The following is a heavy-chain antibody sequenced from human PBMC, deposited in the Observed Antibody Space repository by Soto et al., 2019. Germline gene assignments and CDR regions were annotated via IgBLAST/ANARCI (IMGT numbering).Heavy chain of an antibody. Sequence: SETLSLTCAVSGGSISSGGYSWSWIRQPPGKGLEWIGYIYHSGSTYYNLSLKSRVTISVDRSKNQFSLKLTSVTAADTAVYYCARVLGRDFWSGYYPSDAFDIWGQGTMVTVSS. CDR1: GGSISSGGYS. CDR3: ARVLGRDFWSGYYPSDAFDI. D-gene: IGHD3-3*01. CDR2: IYHSGST. V-gene: IGHV4-30-2*01. J-gene: IGHJ3*02.